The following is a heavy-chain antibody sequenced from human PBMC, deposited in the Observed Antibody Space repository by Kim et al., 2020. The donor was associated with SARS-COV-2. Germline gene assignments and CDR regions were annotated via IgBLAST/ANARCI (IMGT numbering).Heavy chain of an antibody. J-gene: IGHJ5*02. V-gene: IGHV3-9*01. CDR2: ISWNSGSI. CDR3: AKGQLGIVATIYRYNWFDP. CDR1: GFTFDDYA. D-gene: IGHD5-12*01. Sequence: GGSLRLSCAASGFTFDDYAMHWVRQAPGKGLEWVSGISWNSGSIGYADSVKGRFTISRDNAKNSLYLQMNSLRAEDTALYYCAKGQLGIVATIYRYNWFDPWGQGTLVTVSS.